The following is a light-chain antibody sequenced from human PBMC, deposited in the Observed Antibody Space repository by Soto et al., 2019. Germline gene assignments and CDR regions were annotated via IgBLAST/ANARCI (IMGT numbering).Light chain of an antibody. V-gene: IGKV3-20*01. CDR3: QQYGSSPPYT. CDR1: QSVGSNY. CDR2: GAS. Sequence: DIVLTQSPGTLSLSPGERGTLSCRASQSVGSNYLAWYQQKPGQAHSLLIYGASSRSSGIPDRFSGSGSGTDFTLTISRREPEDFAVYYCQQYGSSPPYTFGQGTKLEIK. J-gene: IGKJ2*01.